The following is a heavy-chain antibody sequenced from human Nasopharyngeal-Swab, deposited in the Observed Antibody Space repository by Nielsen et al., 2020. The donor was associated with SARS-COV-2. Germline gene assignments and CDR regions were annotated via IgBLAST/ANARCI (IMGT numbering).Heavy chain of an antibody. V-gene: IGHV4-59*01. CDR3: ARDSLVAEWLGYYFYGMDV. CDR1: GGSSRNSY. Sequence: SGTLSLTCTFSGGSSRNSYWSWLRQPPGKGLEWIGYIYGSGSTTYNPSLKSRVIISVDMSNNQLSLRMTSVTAADTAVYYCARDSLVAEWLGYYFYGMDVWGQGTTVIVSS. D-gene: IGHD3-3*01. CDR2: IYGSGST. J-gene: IGHJ6*02.